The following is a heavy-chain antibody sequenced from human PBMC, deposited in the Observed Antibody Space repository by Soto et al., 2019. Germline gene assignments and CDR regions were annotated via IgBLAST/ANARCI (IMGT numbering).Heavy chain of an antibody. CDR3: ARGGYNWNDVTDY. Sequence: SETLSLTCSVSGGSINNYYWSWIRQPPGKGLEWIGYIHYTGSTNYNPSLKSRVTISVDTSKNQFSLKLSSVTAADTAVYYCARGGYNWNDVTDYWGQGTLVTVSS. V-gene: IGHV4-59*01. J-gene: IGHJ4*02. D-gene: IGHD1-20*01. CDR1: GGSINNYY. CDR2: IHYTGST.